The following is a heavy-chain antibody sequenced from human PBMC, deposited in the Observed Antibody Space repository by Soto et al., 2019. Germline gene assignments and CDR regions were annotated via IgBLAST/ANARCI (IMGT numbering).Heavy chain of an antibody. J-gene: IGHJ5*02. Sequence: QLQLQESGPGLVKPSETLSLTCIVSGGSISSSSYYWGWIRQPPGKGLEWIGSIYYSRSTYHNPSLKRRVTISVDTSTNQFSLQLSSVTPADTAVFYWARHRARNWFDPWGQGTLVTVSS. CDR2: IYYSRST. D-gene: IGHD6-6*01. CDR1: GGSISSSSYY. V-gene: IGHV4-39*01. CDR3: ARHRARNWFDP.